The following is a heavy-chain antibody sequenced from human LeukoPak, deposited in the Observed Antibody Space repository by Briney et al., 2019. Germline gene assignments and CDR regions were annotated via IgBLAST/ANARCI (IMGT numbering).Heavy chain of an antibody. CDR1: GGTFSSYA. CDR2: IIPIFGIA. D-gene: IGHD3-22*01. CDR3: ARDDSSGYSVDIEDAFDI. V-gene: IGHV1-69*04. J-gene: IGHJ3*02. Sequence: ASVKVSCKAPGGTFSSYAISWVRQAPGQGLEWTGRIIPIFGIANYAQKFQGRVTITADKSTSTAYMELSSLRSEDTAVYYCARDDSSGYSVDIEDAFDIWGQGTMVTVSS.